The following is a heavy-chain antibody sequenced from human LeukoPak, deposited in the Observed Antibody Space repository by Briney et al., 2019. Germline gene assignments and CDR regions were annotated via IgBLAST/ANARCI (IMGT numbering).Heavy chain of an antibody. D-gene: IGHD4-17*01. CDR1: GFTFSHYD. CDR3: AKHKDDDGDYYYMDV. CDR2: ISYDGSKK. J-gene: IGHJ6*03. Sequence: PGGSLRLPCAASGFTFSHYDIHWVRQAPGKGLEWVAFISYDGSKKYYGDSVKGRFTISRDNSKNTLHLHMNSLRAEDTAVFYCAKHKDDDGDYYYMDVWGKGTTVTVSS. V-gene: IGHV3-30*02.